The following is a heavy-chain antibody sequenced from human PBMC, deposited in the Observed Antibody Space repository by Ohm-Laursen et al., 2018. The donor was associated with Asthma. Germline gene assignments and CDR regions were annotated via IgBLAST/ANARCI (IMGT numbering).Heavy chain of an antibody. V-gene: IGHV3-73*01. CDR1: GFTFSGSA. CDR3: TSLLRFLEWSPV. CDR2: IRSKANSYAT. Sequence: SLRLSCAASGFTFSGSAMHWVRQASGKGLEWVGRIRSKANSYATAYAASVKGRFTISRDDSKNTAYLQMNSLKTEDTAVYYCTSLLRFLEWSPVWGQGTLVTVSS. D-gene: IGHD3-3*01. J-gene: IGHJ4*02.